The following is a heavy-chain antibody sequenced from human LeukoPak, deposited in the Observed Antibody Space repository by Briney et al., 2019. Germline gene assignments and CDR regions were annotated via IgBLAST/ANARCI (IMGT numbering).Heavy chain of an antibody. CDR3: ARLNSGYEDYYFDD. D-gene: IGHD5-12*01. CDR2: IYYTGST. CDR1: GGPLTRSLSY. V-gene: IGHV4-39*01. J-gene: IGHJ4*02. Sequence: SETLSLTCTVSGGPLTRSLSYWGWIRRPPGKGLEWIGNIYYTGSTDYSPSFESRAAMSVDTSKNQFSLQLRSVTAADTAVYYCARLNSGYEDYYFDDCGQGTLVTVSS.